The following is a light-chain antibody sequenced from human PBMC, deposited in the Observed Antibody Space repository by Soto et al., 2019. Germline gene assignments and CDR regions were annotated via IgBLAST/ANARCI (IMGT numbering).Light chain of an antibody. CDR1: QSISIY. V-gene: IGKV1-39*01. CDR2: YAS. Sequence: DIQMTQSPASLSASVGDRVTITCRTSQSISIYLNWYQQKPGKAPKLLIYYASILQVGVPARFSGSGSGTEFTLTRITMEPKEFATYDCLQSFRTLCTFGPGTKVEIK. CDR3: LQSFRTLCT. J-gene: IGKJ1*01.